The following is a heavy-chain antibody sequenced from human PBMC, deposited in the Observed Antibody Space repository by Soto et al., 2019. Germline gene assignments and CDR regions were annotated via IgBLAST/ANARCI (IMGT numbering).Heavy chain of an antibody. V-gene: IGHV2-70*01. J-gene: IGHJ6*02. CDR2: IDWDDDK. Sequence: SGPTLVNPTQTLTLTCTFSGFSLRTSGMCVSWIRQPPGKALEWLALIDWDDDKYYSTSLKTRLTISKDTSKNQVVLTMTNMDPVDTATYYCARMGFRLDYYYGMDVWGQGTTVTVSS. CDR1: GFSLRTSGMC. D-gene: IGHD6-19*01. CDR3: ARMGFRLDYYYGMDV.